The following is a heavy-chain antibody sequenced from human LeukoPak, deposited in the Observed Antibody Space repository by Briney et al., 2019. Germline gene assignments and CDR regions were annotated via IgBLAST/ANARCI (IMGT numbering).Heavy chain of an antibody. CDR3: AKDIKGAAGTKEATRGDWFDP. Sequence: GGSLRLSCAASGFTFSSYAMSWVRQAPGKGLEWVSAISGSGGSTYYADSVKGRFTISRDNSKNTLYLQMNSLRAEDTAVYYCAKDIKGAAGTKEATRGDWFDPWGQGTLVTVSS. J-gene: IGHJ5*02. D-gene: IGHD6-13*01. V-gene: IGHV3-23*01. CDR1: GFTFSSYA. CDR2: ISGSGGST.